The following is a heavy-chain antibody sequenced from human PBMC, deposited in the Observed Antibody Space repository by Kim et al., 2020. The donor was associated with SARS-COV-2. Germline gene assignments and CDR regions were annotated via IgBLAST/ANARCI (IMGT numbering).Heavy chain of an antibody. D-gene: IGHD2-15*01. CDR1: GYTFTSYG. Sequence: ASVKVSCKASGYTFTSYGISWVRQAPGQGLEWMGWISAYNGNTNYAQKLQGRVTMTTDTSTSTAYMELRSLRSDDTAVYYCARGVQGYCSGGSCYGDKLLLCDYWGQGTLVTVSS. J-gene: IGHJ4*02. V-gene: IGHV1-18*01. CDR3: ARGVQGYCSGGSCYGDKLLLCDY. CDR2: ISAYNGNT.